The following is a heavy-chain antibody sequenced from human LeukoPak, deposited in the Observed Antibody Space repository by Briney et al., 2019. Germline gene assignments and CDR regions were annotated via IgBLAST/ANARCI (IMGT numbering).Heavy chain of an antibody. CDR2: ISGSSTYI. D-gene: IGHD1-26*01. CDR3: ARDKRGANWFDP. Sequence: SGGSLRLSCSASGFTFSTYTMNWVRQAPGKGLEWVSSISGSSTYIYYADSVKGRCTISRDNAKNSLYLQMNSLGAEDTAVYYCARDKRGANWFDPWGQGTLVTVSS. V-gene: IGHV3-21*01. CDR1: GFTFSTYT. J-gene: IGHJ5*02.